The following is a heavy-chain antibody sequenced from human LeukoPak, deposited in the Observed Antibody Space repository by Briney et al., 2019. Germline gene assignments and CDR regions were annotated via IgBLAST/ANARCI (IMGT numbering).Heavy chain of an antibody. CDR2: IIPIFGTS. CDR3: ARGLDASIETAYDY. CDR1: GGSFNAYA. V-gene: IGHV1-69*05. J-gene: IGHJ4*02. Sequence: SVKVSCKASGGSFNAYAISWVRQAPGQGLEWMGGIIPIFGTSNYAQKWQGRVTISTDESTRTAYMEVSSLRSEDTAIYYCARGLDASIETAYDYWGQGTLVTVSS. D-gene: IGHD5-18*01.